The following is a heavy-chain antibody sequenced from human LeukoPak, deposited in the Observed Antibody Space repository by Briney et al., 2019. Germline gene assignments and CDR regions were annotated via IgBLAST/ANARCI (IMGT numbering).Heavy chain of an antibody. CDR1: GFTFSSYE. D-gene: IGHD1-1*01. Sequence: GGSLRLSCAAFGFTFSSYEMNWVRQAPGKGLEWVSYISSSGSTIYYADSVKGRFTISRDNAKNSLYLQMNSLRAEDTAVYYCARDDWNDRNWFDPWGQGTLVTVSS. CDR3: ARDDWNDRNWFDP. J-gene: IGHJ5*02. V-gene: IGHV3-48*03. CDR2: ISSSGSTI.